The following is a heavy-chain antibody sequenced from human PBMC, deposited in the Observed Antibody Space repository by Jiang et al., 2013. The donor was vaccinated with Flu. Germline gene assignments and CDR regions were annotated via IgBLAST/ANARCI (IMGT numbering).Heavy chain of an antibody. CDR3: ANGDMATLDY. CDR1: GYSFTAFF. Sequence: VESGAEVRKPGASLKVSCKASGYSFTAFFMHWVRQAPGQGLEWMGWINPNSGGTNYAQNFQGRVTMTRDTSINTAYMELSSLRSDDTAVYYCANGDMATLDYWGRGTLVTVSS. CDR2: INPNSGGT. V-gene: IGHV1-2*02. J-gene: IGHJ4*02. D-gene: IGHD5-24*01.